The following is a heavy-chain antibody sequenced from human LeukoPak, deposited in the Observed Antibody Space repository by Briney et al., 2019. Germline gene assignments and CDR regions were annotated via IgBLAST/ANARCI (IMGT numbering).Heavy chain of an antibody. D-gene: IGHD5-24*01. CDR1: GFPFSSYW. CDR2: IKQDGSKK. V-gene: IGHV3-7*04. J-gene: IGHJ4*02. CDR3: TRVGYIDEGIDY. Sequence: GGSLRLSCVASGFPFSSYWMTWVRQAPGKGLEWVANIKQDGSKKSYVDSVKGRFTISRDNAKNSLYLQMNSLRAEDTAIYYCTRVGYIDEGIDYWGQGTLVSVSS.